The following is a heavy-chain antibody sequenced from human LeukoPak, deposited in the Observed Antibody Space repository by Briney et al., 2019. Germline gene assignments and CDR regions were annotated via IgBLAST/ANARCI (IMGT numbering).Heavy chain of an antibody. CDR3: ARPPWLWGRGNYYYMDV. CDR2: IPFDGSHK. J-gene: IGHJ6*03. CDR1: GFTLSDYG. D-gene: IGHD2-8*02. V-gene: IGHV3-30*02. Sequence: GGSLRLSCVVSGFTLSDYGIHWVRQAPGRGLQWVAFIPFDGSHKYYADSVEGRFTISRDNSKNTLYLQMNSLRAEDTAVYYCARPPWLWGRGNYYYMDVWGKGTTVTVSS.